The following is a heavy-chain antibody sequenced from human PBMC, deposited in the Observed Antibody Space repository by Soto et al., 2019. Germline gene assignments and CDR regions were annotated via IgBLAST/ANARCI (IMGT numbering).Heavy chain of an antibody. CDR2: LSAYNGNT. Sequence: ASVKVSCKASGYTFTSYGISWVRQAPGQGLEWMGWLSAYNGNTNYAQKLQGRVTMTTDTSTSTAYMELRSLRSDDTAVYYCARSYSSGWEPRGYYYYYYGMDVWGQGTTVTAS. D-gene: IGHD6-19*01. V-gene: IGHV1-18*01. CDR3: ARSYSSGWEPRGYYYYYYGMDV. CDR1: GYTFTSYG. J-gene: IGHJ6*02.